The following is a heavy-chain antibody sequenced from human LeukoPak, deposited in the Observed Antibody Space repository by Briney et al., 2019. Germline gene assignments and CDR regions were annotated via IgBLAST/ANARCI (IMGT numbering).Heavy chain of an antibody. CDR1: GYTFTGYY. D-gene: IGHD6-13*01. J-gene: IGHJ5*02. CDR2: INPNSGGT. V-gene: IGHV1-2*02. Sequence: ASVKVSCKASGYTFTGYYMHWVRQAPGQGLEWMGWINPNSGGTNYAQKFQGRVTMTRDTSISTAYMELSRLRSDDTAVYYCAREVPAAGSYSWFDPWGQGTLVTVSS. CDR3: AREVPAAGSYSWFDP.